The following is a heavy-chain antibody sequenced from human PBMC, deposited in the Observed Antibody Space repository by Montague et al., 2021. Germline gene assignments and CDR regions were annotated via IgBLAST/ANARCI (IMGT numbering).Heavy chain of an antibody. Sequence: SETLSLTCTVSGGSISSASYYWGWIRQPPGKGLEFIGVIYYNGTTYHNPSLKSRVTVSMDTSKNQFSLKLISVTAADTAVYFCARSLYCKGGSCYSGFDPWGQGTLVTVSS. V-gene: IGHV4-39*01. J-gene: IGHJ5*02. D-gene: IGHD2-15*01. CDR2: IYYNGTT. CDR3: ARSLYCKGGSCYSGFDP. CDR1: GGSISSASYY.